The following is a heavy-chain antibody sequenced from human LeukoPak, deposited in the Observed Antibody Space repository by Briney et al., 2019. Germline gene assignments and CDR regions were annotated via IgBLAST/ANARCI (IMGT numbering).Heavy chain of an antibody. CDR3: AELGITMIGGV. J-gene: IGHJ6*04. CDR2: ISSSGNST. CDR1: RFTFSSYS. V-gene: IGHV3-48*04. Sequence: PGGSLRLSCAASRFTFSSYSMNWVRQAPGKGLEWVSYISSSGNSTYYSDSVKGRFTISRDNAKNSLYLQMNSLRAEDTAVYYCAELGITMIGGVWGKGTTVTISS. D-gene: IGHD3-10*02.